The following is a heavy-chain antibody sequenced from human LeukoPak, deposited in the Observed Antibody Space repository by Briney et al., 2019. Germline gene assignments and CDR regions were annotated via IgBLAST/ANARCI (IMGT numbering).Heavy chain of an antibody. V-gene: IGHV3-11*01. J-gene: IGHJ6*02. Sequence: GGSLRLSCAASGFTFSDYYMSWIRQAPGKGLEWVSYISSSGSTIYYPDSVKGRFTISRDNAKNSLYLQMNSLRAEDTAVYYCARRQQQLVLDYYYGMDVWGQGTTATVSS. D-gene: IGHD6-13*01. CDR1: GFTFSDYY. CDR3: ARRQQQLVLDYYYGMDV. CDR2: ISSSGSTI.